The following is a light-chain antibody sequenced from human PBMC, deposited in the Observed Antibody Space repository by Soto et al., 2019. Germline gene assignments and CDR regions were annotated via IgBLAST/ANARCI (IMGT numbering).Light chain of an antibody. CDR1: QNISSA. CDR2: AAS. Sequence: EIQLTQSPSILSASVGDRVTITCRASQNISSALAWYQQKPGEAPKVLIHAASTLQSGVPSRFSGSGSGTEFTLTINSLQPEDFATYYCQQLNSYPITFGQGTRPEIK. V-gene: IGKV1-9*01. J-gene: IGKJ5*01. CDR3: QQLNSYPIT.